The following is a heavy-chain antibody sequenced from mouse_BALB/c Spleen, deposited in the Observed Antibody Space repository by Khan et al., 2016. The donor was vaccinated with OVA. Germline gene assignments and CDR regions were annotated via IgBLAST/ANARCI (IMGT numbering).Heavy chain of an antibody. CDR3: AIMARTIN. CDR2: INSNGGST. J-gene: IGHJ2*01. Sequence: EVELVESGGGLVQPGGSLKLSCAASGFTFSSYGMSWVRQTPDKRLELVATINSNGGSTYYPDSVKGRFTISRDNAKNTLYLQMSRLKSEDTAMYYCAIMARTINWGQGTTLTVSS. D-gene: IGHD1-3*01. CDR1: GFTFSSYG. V-gene: IGHV5-6-3*01.